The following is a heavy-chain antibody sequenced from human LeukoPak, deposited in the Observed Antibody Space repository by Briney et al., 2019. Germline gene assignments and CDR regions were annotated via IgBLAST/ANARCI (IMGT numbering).Heavy chain of an antibody. CDR3: ARHGAGGSGSYYNEGALVY. CDR2: IIPIFGTA. V-gene: IGHV1-69*05. J-gene: IGHJ4*02. D-gene: IGHD3-10*01. Sequence: SVKVSCKASGGTFSSYAISWVRQAPGQGLEWMGGIIPIFGTANYAQKFQGRVTITTDESTSTAYMELSSLRSEDTAVYYCARHGAGGSGSYYNEGALVYWGQGTLVTVSS. CDR1: GGTFSSYA.